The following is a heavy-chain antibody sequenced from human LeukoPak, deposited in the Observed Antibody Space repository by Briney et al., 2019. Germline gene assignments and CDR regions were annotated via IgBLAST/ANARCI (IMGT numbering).Heavy chain of an antibody. CDR1: GFTFSSYA. V-gene: IGHV3-30-3*01. D-gene: IGHD3-3*01. Sequence: PGGSLRLSCAASGFTFSSYAMHWVRQAPGKGLEWVAVISYDRSNKYYADSVKGRFTISRDNSKNALYLQMNSLRAEDTAVYYCARSLIRGNYDSMYYFDYWGQGTLVTVSS. J-gene: IGHJ4*02. CDR2: ISYDRSNK. CDR3: ARSLIRGNYDSMYYFDY.